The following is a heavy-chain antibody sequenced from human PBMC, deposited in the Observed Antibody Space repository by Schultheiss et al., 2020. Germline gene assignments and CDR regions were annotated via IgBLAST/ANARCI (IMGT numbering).Heavy chain of an antibody. Sequence: GGSLRLSCAASGFTFSSYGMHWVRQAPGKGLEWISYISSSSGYTNYADSVKGRFTISRDNAKNSLYLQMNSLRVEDTAVYYCARDVFMIPSGNMDVWGKGTTVTVSS. CDR1: GFTFSSYG. CDR2: ISSSSGYT. J-gene: IGHJ6*03. CDR3: ARDVFMIPSGNMDV. D-gene: IGHD3-10*01. V-gene: IGHV3-21*05.